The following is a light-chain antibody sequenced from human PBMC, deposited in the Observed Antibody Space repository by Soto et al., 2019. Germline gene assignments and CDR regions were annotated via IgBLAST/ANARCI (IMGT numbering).Light chain of an antibody. CDR1: QGISND. CDR3: QQYNSYSWT. J-gene: IGKJ1*01. Sequence: DSHMTQSPSSLSASLGQRLTVTSRASQGISNDLGWYQQKPGKAPKLLIYAASSLQSGVPSRFSGSGSGTEFTLTISSLQPDDFATYYCQQYNSYSWTFAQGTKVAIK. V-gene: IGKV1-17*01. CDR2: AAS.